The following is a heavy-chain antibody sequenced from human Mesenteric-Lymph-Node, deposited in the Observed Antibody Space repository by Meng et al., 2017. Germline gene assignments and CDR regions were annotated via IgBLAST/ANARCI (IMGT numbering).Heavy chain of an antibody. Sequence: GESLKISCAASGFNFSSQSMSWVRQAPGKGLEWVSGISDNGGSTYYADSVKGRFTISRDSSKNTLYLQMNSLKAEDTAVYYCAKAAWGYFDYWGQGTLVTVSS. V-gene: IGHV3-23*01. D-gene: IGHD7-27*01. J-gene: IGHJ4*02. CDR3: AKAAWGYFDY. CDR1: GFNFSSQS. CDR2: ISDNGGST.